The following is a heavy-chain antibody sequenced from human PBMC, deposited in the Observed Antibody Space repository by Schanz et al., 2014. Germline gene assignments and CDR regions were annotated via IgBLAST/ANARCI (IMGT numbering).Heavy chain of an antibody. CDR1: GFTFFGSFA. CDR2: MSGSGSTA. V-gene: IGHV3-23*04. Sequence: VQLVESGGGVVQPGRSLRLSCVASGFTFFGSFAMSWVRQAPGKGLEWVSGMSGSGSTADYADSVKGRFTISRDNSRKTLYLQMNSLRADDTAVYYCAKDLYNYGIFDSWGQGTLXTVSS. D-gene: IGHD3-16*01. J-gene: IGHJ5*01. CDR3: AKDLYNYGIFDS.